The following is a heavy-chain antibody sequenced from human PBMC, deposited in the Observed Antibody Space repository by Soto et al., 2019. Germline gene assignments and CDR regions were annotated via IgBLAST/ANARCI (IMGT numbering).Heavy chain of an antibody. CDR3: ARGTKGAGGWYFDL. Sequence: QIQVVQSEVEVKRPGASVRISCKASGYTLDNHAITWVRQAPGQGLEWMGWIGALLYNDATTYARKFQGRLTMARDTSPNTVYMDLGSLRSDDTAVYYCARGTKGAGGWYFDLWGRGTLVVVSS. D-gene: IGHD2-8*01. V-gene: IGHV1-18*01. J-gene: IGHJ2*01. CDR2: IGALLYNDAT. CDR1: GYTLDNHA.